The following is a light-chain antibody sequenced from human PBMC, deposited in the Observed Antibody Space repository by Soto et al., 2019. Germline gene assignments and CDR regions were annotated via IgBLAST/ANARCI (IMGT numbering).Light chain of an antibody. CDR1: QDISRY. V-gene: IGKV1-33*01. CDR3: QQYDNLPYT. Sequence: DIQMTQSPSSLSASVGDRVTITCQASQDISRYLSWHQHKPGKPPQRLIHDATALETGVPSRFSATRSSTDFASTTTDLQPEDFASYYCQQYDNLPYTFGQGTKLDIK. CDR2: DAT. J-gene: IGKJ2*01.